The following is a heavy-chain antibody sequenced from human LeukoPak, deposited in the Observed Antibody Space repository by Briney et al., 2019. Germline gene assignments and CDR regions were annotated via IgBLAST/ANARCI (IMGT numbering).Heavy chain of an antibody. CDR3: ARDLFGPSGSYRN. CDR1: GSTFSSYS. D-gene: IGHD1-26*01. V-gene: IGHV3-21*01. CDR2: ISSSSSYI. J-gene: IGHJ4*02. Sequence: PGRSLRLSCAASGSTFSSYSMNWVRQAPGKGLEWVSSISSSSSYIYYADSVKGRFTISRDNAKNSLYLQMNSLRAEDTAVYYCARDLFGPSGSYRNWGQGTLVTVSS.